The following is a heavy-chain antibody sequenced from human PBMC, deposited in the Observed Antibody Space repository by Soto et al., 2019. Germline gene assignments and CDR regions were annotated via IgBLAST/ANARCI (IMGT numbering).Heavy chain of an antibody. V-gene: IGHV3-30-3*01. CDR3: ARDPLRGTGPQYGSGSYYPFYYGMDV. CDR2: ISYDGSNK. D-gene: IGHD3-10*01. Sequence: GGSLRLSCAASGFTFSSYAMHWVRQAPGKGLEWVAVISYDGSNKYYADSVKGRFTISRDNSKNTLYLQMNSLRAEDTAVYYCARDPLRGTGPQYGSGSYYPFYYGMDVWGQGTTVTVSS. J-gene: IGHJ6*02. CDR1: GFTFSSYA.